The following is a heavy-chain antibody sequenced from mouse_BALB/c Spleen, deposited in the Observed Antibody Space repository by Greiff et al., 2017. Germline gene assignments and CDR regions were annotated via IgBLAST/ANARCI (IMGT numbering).Heavy chain of an antibody. D-gene: IGHD2-1*01. V-gene: IGHV14-3*02. Sequence: VQLKESGAELVKPGASVKLSCTASGFNIKDTYMHWVKQRPEQGLEWIGRIDPANGNTKYDPKFQGKATITADTSSNTAYLQLSSLTSEDTAVYYCAIYYGNYYYAMDYWGQGTSVTVSS. CDR2: IDPANGNT. J-gene: IGHJ4*01. CDR1: GFNIKDTY. CDR3: AIYYGNYYYAMDY.